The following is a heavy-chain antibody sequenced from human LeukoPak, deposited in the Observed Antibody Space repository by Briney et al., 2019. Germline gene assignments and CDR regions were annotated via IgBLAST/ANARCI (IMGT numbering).Heavy chain of an antibody. CDR1: GFTFSSYA. J-gene: IGHJ6*03. D-gene: IGHD1-26*01. Sequence: PGGSLRLSCAASGFTFSSYAMSWVRQAPGKGLEWVSTISNSNGNTYYADSVKGRFTISRDNSKNTLYLQTNSLRAEDTAVYYCAKGYGWEASYYYYYMDVWGKGTTVTISS. CDR2: ISNSNGNT. CDR3: AKGYGWEASYYYYYMDV. V-gene: IGHV3-23*01.